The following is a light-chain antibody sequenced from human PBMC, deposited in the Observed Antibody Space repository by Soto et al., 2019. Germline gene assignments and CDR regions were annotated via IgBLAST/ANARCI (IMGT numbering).Light chain of an antibody. CDR3: QQRGNWHTTIS. J-gene: IGKJ5*01. V-gene: IGKV3-11*01. Sequence: EIVLTQSPATLSLSPGERATLSCRASQSISYSLAWYQQKTGQAPRLLIHDASSRVTGVPARFSGSGSETDFTLNISRLQPEDFAGYYCQQRGNWHTTISFGRGTRVEIK. CDR1: QSISYS. CDR2: DAS.